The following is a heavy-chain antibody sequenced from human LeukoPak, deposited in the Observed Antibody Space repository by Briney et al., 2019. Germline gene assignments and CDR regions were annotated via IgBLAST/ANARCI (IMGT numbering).Heavy chain of an antibody. D-gene: IGHD3-10*01. Sequence: SETLSLTCIVSGGSISSGGYYWSWIRQHPGKGLEWLGYIFYSGSTYYNPSLKSRVTISIDTSKNQFSLKLSSVTAADTAVYYCTRGNGYYGSENWFDPWGQGTLVTVSS. V-gene: IGHV4-31*03. CDR2: IFYSGST. CDR1: GGSISSGGYY. J-gene: IGHJ5*02. CDR3: TRGNGYYGSENWFDP.